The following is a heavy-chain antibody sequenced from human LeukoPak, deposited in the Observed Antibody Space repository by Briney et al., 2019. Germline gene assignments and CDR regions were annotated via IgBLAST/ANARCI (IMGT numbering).Heavy chain of an antibody. CDR3: AKGLGGYRYYFDY. J-gene: IGHJ4*02. CDR1: GFIVTNAW. V-gene: IGHV3-23*01. CDR2: ISGSGGST. Sequence: GGSLRLSCAASGFIVTNAWMNWVRQAPGKGLEWVSAISGSGGSTYYADSVKGRFTISRDNSKNTLYLQMNSLRAEDTAVYYCAKGLGGYRYYFDYWGQGTLVTVSS. D-gene: IGHD2-21*02.